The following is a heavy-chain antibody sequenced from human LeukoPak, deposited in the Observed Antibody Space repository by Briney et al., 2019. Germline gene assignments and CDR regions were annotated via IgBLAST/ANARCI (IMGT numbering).Heavy chain of an antibody. D-gene: IGHD2-2*01. CDR1: GWKFSSYW. Sequence: GEGLKIYCQGSGWKFSSYWIGWVGQMPGKGLEWMGIIYPADSDTRHSPSFQGQVTISADKSISTAYLQWSSLKASDTAMYYCATLGYCSTSNCYSFDYWGQGTLVTVSS. CDR3: ATLGYCSTSNCYSFDY. J-gene: IGHJ4*02. CDR2: IYPADSDT. V-gene: IGHV5-51*01.